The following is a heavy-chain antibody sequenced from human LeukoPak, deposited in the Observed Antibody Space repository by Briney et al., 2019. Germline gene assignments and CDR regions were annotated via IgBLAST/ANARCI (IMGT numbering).Heavy chain of an antibody. V-gene: IGHV1-18*01. J-gene: IGHJ4*02. CDR1: GYTFTSYG. D-gene: IGHD6-6*01. CDR2: ISAYNGNT. CDR3: ASVTPSSSLFY. Sequence: GASVKVSCNGSGYTFTSYGISWVRQAPGQGLEWMGWISAYNGNTNYAQKLQGRVTMTTDTSTSTAYMELRSLRSEDTAVYYCASVTPSSSLFYWGQGTLVTVSS.